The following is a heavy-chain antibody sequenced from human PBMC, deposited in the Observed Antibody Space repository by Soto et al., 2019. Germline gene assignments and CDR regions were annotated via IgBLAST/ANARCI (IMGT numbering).Heavy chain of an antibody. J-gene: IGHJ5*02. V-gene: IGHV6-1*01. CDR2: TYFRSKWYN. Sequence: SQTLSLTCAISGDSVSSNTASWNWIRQSPSRGLEWLGRTYFRSKWYNDYAVSVKSRIIINPDTSNNQFSLQLNSVTPEETAVYFCAKGDNLGRKTGHAFDPWGQGIMVTVSS. CDR3: AKGDNLGRKTGHAFDP. CDR1: GDSVSSNTAS. D-gene: IGHD1-1*01.